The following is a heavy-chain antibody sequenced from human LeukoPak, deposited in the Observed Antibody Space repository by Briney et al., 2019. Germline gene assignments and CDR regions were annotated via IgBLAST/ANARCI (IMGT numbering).Heavy chain of an antibody. CDR1: GYTFTGYY. J-gene: IGHJ4*02. Sequence: ASVKVSCKASGYTFTGYYMHWVRRAPGQGLEWMGWINPNSGGTNYAQKFQGRVTMTRDTSISTAYMELSRLRSDDTAVYYCARVSRFQQLVRSTLAYWGQGTLVTVSS. CDR3: ARVSRFQQLVRSTLAY. V-gene: IGHV1-2*02. D-gene: IGHD6-13*01. CDR2: INPNSGGT.